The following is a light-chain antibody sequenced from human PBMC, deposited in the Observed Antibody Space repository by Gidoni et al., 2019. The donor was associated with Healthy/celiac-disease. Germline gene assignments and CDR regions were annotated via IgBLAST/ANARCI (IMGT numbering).Light chain of an antibody. CDR3: QQRSNWFLT. J-gene: IGKJ3*01. V-gene: IGKV3-11*01. CDR1: QSVSSY. Sequence: EIVLTQSPATLSLSPGERATLPCRASQSVSSYLAWYQQKPGQAPRLLIYDASNRATGIPARFSGSGSGTDFTLTISSLEPEDFAVYYCQQRSNWFLTFGPGTKVDIK. CDR2: DAS.